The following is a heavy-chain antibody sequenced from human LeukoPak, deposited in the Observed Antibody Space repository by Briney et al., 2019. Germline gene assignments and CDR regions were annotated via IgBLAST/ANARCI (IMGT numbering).Heavy chain of an antibody. J-gene: IGHJ4*02. D-gene: IGHD2-15*01. CDR1: GFTFSSYG. CDR3: AKDLKDIVVVVAATPRGPFDY. V-gene: IGHV3-23*01. CDR2: ISGSGGST. Sequence: GGSLRLSCAASGFTFSSYGMSWVRQAPGKGLEWVSAISGSGGSTYYADSVKGRFTISRDNSKNTLYLQMNSLRAEDTAVYYCAKDLKDIVVVVAATPRGPFDYWGQGTLVTVSS.